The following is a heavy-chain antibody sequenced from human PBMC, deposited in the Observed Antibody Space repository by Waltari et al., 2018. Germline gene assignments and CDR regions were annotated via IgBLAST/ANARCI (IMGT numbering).Heavy chain of an antibody. V-gene: IGHV4-4*07. J-gene: IGHJ3*02. D-gene: IGHD5-12*01. Sequence: QVQLQESGPGLVKPSETLSLTCTASAGPISGYYRSRIRQPAGKGLEWIGRIYTSGSTNYNPSLKSRVTMSVDTSKNQFSLKLSSVTAADTAVYYCARIYSGYEGDAFDIWGQGTMVTVSS. CDR1: AGPISGYY. CDR3: ARIYSGYEGDAFDI. CDR2: IYTSGST.